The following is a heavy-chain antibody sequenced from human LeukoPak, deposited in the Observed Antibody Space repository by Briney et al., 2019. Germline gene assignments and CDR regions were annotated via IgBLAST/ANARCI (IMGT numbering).Heavy chain of an antibody. V-gene: IGHV1-24*01. CDR1: GYTLTELS. D-gene: IGHD3-22*01. Sequence: ASVKVSCKVSGYTLTELSMHWVRQAPGKELEWMGGFDPEDGETIYAQKFQGRVTMTEDTSTDTAYMELSSLRSEDAAVYYCATAPSYYYDSSGYYRWGQGTLVTVSS. CDR2: FDPEDGET. CDR3: ATAPSYYYDSSGYYR. J-gene: IGHJ5*02.